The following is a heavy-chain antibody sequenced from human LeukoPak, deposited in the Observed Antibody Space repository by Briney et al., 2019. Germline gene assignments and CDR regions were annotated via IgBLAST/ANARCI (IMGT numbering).Heavy chain of an antibody. CDR1: GFSFNAYD. D-gene: IGHD5-24*01. J-gene: IGHJ6*02. CDR3: ARDSDGWGLAV. CDR2: IGRAGDT. V-gene: IGHV3-13*04. Sequence: PGGSLRLSCAAAGFSFNAYDMHWVRQATGKGLEWVSYIGRAGDTYYAGSVKGRFTISREDAKNSLYLQMNSLGVGDTAVYYCARDSDGWGLAVWGQGTTVTVSS.